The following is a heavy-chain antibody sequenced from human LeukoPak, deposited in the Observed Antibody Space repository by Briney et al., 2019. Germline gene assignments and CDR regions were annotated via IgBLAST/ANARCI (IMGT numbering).Heavy chain of an antibody. CDR3: ARQPVLAAFDI. D-gene: IGHD1-14*01. Sequence: TLSLTCTVSGGSISSGGYYWSWIRQHPGKGLEWIGYIYYSGSTYYNPSLKSRVTIPVDTSKNQFSLKLSSVTAADTAVYYCARQPVLAAFDIWGQGTMVTVSS. J-gene: IGHJ3*02. CDR2: IYYSGST. V-gene: IGHV4-31*03. CDR1: GGSISSGGYY.